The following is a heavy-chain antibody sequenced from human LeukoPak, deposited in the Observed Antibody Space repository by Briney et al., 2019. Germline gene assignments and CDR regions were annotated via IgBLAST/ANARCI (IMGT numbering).Heavy chain of an antibody. Sequence: GRSLRLSCAASGFTFSTHAMHWVRQAPGEGLEWVAVMSYDGGNKYYADSVKGRFTVSRDNPRNTLYLQMNSLRAEDTAVYYCARDRGNNYGYLGFFDYWGQGALVTVSS. CDR3: ARDRGNNYGYLGFFDY. J-gene: IGHJ4*02. CDR2: MSYDGGNK. CDR1: GFTFSTHA. V-gene: IGHV3-30-3*01. D-gene: IGHD5-18*01.